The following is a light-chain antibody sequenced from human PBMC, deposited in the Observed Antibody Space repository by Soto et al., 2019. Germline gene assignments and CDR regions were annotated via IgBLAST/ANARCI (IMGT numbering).Light chain of an antibody. Sequence: DIQMTQSPCSLSASVGDRVTITCRASQSINSYLNWYQQKPGKAPKLLVYASSLQAGVPSRFSGSGSGTEFTLTISSLQPEDFATYYCQQSYSSPINFGQGTRLEI. J-gene: IGKJ5*01. CDR1: QSINSY. CDR2: AS. CDR3: QQSYSSPIN. V-gene: IGKV1-39*01.